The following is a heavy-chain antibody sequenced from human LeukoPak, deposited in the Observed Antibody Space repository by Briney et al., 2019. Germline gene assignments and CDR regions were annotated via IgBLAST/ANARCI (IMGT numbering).Heavy chain of an antibody. D-gene: IGHD3-3*01. CDR2: ISGSGGST. V-gene: IGHV3-23*01. J-gene: IGHJ5*02. CDR1: GFTFSSYE. CDR3: AKDDGWRKFDP. Sequence: PGGSLRLSCAASGFTFSSYEMNWVRQAPGEGLEWVSAISGSGGSTYYADSVKGRFTISRDNSKNTLYLQMNSLRAEDTAVYYCAKDDGWRKFDPWGQGTLVTVSS.